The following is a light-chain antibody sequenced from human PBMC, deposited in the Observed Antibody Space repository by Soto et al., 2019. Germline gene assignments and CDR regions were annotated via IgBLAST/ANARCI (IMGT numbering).Light chain of an antibody. CDR2: RAS. CDR3: QQYSTWPPRYT. J-gene: IGKJ2*01. CDR1: QSVSSY. Sequence: EIVMTQSPATLSVPPGGRATLSCRASQSVSSYLAWYQQRPGQPPRLLIYRASTRATGIPARFSGSGSGTEFSLTISSLQSEDFAVYYCQQYSTWPPRYTFGKGTKLEI. V-gene: IGKV3-15*01.